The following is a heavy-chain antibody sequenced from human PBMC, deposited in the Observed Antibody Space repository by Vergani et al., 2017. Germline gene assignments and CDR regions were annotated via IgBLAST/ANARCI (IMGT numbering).Heavy chain of an antibody. Sequence: EVQLVESGGGLVQPGRSLRLSCAASGFTFDDYALHWVRQAPGKGLGWVSGISWNSGSIGYADSVKGRFTISRDNAKNSLYLQMNSLRAEDTALYYCAKGGGPAVAGPIDYWGQGTLVTVSS. J-gene: IGHJ4*02. CDR1: GFTFDDYA. CDR2: ISWNSGSI. D-gene: IGHD6-19*01. CDR3: AKGGGPAVAGPIDY. V-gene: IGHV3-9*01.